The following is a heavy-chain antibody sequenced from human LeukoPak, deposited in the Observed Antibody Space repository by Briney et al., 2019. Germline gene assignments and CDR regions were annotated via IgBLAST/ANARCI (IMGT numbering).Heavy chain of an antibody. Sequence: SETLSLTRTVSGGSISSYYWSWIRQPAGKGLEWIGRICTSGSTNYNPSLRSRVTMSVDTSKNQFSLKLSSVTAADTAVYYCARVSNYYDDNDDAFDIWGQGTMVTVSS. V-gene: IGHV4-4*07. CDR1: GGSISSYY. D-gene: IGHD3-22*01. CDR3: ARVSNYYDDNDDAFDI. J-gene: IGHJ3*02. CDR2: ICTSGST.